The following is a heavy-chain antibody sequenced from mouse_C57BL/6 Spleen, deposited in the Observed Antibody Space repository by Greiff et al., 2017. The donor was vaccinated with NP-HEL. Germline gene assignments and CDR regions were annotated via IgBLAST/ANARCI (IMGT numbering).Heavy chain of an antibody. D-gene: IGHD2-2*01. CDR2: INPNNGGT. CDR1: GYTFTDYN. J-gene: IGHJ3*01. Sequence: VQLQQSGPELVKPGASVKIPCKASGYTFTDYNMDWVKQSHGKSLEWIGDINPNNGGTIYNQKFKGQATLTVDKSSSTAYMELRSLTSEDTAVYYCARRGPYGYDGAWFAYWGQGTLVTVSA. CDR3: ARRGPYGYDGAWFAY. V-gene: IGHV1-18*01.